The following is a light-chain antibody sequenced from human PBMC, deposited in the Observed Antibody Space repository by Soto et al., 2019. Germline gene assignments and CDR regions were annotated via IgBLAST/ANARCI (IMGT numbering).Light chain of an antibody. Sequence: QSALTQPRSVSGSPGQSVTISCTGTSSDVGGYKYVSWYQQHPGKAPKLMIYGVSERPSGVPDRFSGSKSGNTASLTISGLHAEDEADYYCCSYAGSPYVFGTGTKLTVL. V-gene: IGLV2-11*01. CDR1: SSDVGGYKY. CDR2: GVS. J-gene: IGLJ1*01. CDR3: CSYAGSPYV.